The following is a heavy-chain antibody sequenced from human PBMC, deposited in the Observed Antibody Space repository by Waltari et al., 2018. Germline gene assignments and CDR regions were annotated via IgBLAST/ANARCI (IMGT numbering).Heavy chain of an antibody. CDR3: ARDSLATGYWYFDQ. Sequence: EVQLVESGGGLVQPGGSLQLSCAASGSFFSNYWRSWVRQAPGKGLEWVASIKQDGSETYFVDSLKGRFTISRDNTENSMYLQMDSLRAEDTAHYYCARDSLATGYWYFDQWGRGTLVTVSS. V-gene: IGHV3-7*01. CDR2: IKQDGSET. CDR1: GSFFSNYW. D-gene: IGHD6-25*01. J-gene: IGHJ2*01.